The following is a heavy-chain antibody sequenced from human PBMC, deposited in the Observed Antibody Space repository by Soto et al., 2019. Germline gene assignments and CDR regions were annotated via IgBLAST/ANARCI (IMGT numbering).Heavy chain of an antibody. J-gene: IGHJ4*02. CDR1: GFTFDDYA. CDR2: ISWNSGSI. CDR3: AKHCSSTSCYDGVGDY. Sequence: GGSLRLSCAASGFTFDDYAMHWVRQAPGKGLEWVSGISWNSGSIGYADSVKGRFTISRDNAKNSLYLQMNSLRAEDTALYYCAKHCSSTSCYDGVGDYWGQGTLVTVSS. D-gene: IGHD2-2*01. V-gene: IGHV3-9*01.